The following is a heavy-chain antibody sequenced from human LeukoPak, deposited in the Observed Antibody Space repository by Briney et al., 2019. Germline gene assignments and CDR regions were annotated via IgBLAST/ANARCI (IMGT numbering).Heavy chain of an antibody. V-gene: IGHV3-33*01. CDR2: TWDDGISR. CDR3: GVLPDATMLRDY. D-gene: IGHD2-2*01. J-gene: IGHJ4*02. Sequence: GKSLRLSCAASRFPFSTYGMHWVRQAPGKGLEWVAVTWDDGISRTYADSVKGRFTISRDNSHNTLYLEMNSLRAEDTAVYYCGVLPDATMLRDYWGQGTLVTVSS. CDR1: RFPFSTYG.